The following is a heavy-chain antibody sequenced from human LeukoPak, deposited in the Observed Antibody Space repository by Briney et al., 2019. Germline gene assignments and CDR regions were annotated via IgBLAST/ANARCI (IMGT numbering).Heavy chain of an antibody. V-gene: IGHV1-69*05. CDR2: IIPIFGTA. J-gene: IGHJ4*02. D-gene: IGHD2-2*01. Sequence: SVQVPCKASGGSFSSYALSWVRQAPGQGLEWMGGIIPIFGTANYAQKFQGRATLTTDESASTAYMEQSSLRSEDTAVYYCTSHQLRRRESFDYWGQGALVADSS. CDR3: TSHQLRRRESFDY. CDR1: GGSFSSYA.